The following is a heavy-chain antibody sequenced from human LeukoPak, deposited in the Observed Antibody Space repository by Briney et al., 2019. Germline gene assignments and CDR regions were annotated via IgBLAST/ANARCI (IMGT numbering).Heavy chain of an antibody. V-gene: IGHV1-69*05. CDR3: ASNTGEYCSSTSCHDY. Sequence: ASVKVSCKASGGTFSSYAISWVRQAPGQGLEWMGGIIPIFGTVNYAQKFQGRVTITTDESTSTAYMELSSLRSEDTAVYYCASNTGEYCSSTSCHDYWGQGTLVTVSS. J-gene: IGHJ4*02. CDR1: GGTFSSYA. D-gene: IGHD2-2*01. CDR2: IIPIFGTV.